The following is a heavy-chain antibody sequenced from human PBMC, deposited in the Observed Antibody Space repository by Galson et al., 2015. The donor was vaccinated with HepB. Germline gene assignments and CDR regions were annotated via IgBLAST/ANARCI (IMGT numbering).Heavy chain of an antibody. J-gene: IGHJ5*02. Sequence: QSGAEVKQPGESLRISCKGSGYNFNKFWIVWVRQMPGKGLEWMGIIYPGDSDTKYSPSFQGQVTISVDASISTVYLQWNDLKPSDTATYYCARQRTRNASGPLGWFDPWGLGTLVTVSP. CDR1: GYNFNKFW. V-gene: IGHV5-51*01. CDR2: IYPGDSDT. D-gene: IGHD6-25*01. CDR3: ARQRTRNASGPLGWFDP.